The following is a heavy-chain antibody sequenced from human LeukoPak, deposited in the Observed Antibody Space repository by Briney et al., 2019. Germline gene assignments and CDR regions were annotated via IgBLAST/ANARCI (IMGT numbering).Heavy chain of an antibody. CDR1: GFTFDDYA. V-gene: IGHV3-9*01. Sequence: PGGSLRLSCAASGFTFDDYAMHWVRQAPGKGLEWVSGISWNSGSIGYADSVKGRFTISRDNAKNSLYLQMNSLRAEDTAVYYCARDLGAVQGPYYFDYWGQGTLVTVSS. CDR2: ISWNSGSI. J-gene: IGHJ4*02. CDR3: ARDLGAVQGPYYFDY. D-gene: IGHD3-10*01.